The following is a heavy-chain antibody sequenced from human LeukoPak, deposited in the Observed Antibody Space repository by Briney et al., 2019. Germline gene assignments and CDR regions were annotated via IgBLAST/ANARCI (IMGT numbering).Heavy chain of an antibody. CDR1: GYTFTGYY. CDR2: INPSGGST. J-gene: IGHJ4*02. CDR3: ARENPAMVLFFDY. Sequence: ASVTVSCKASGYTFTGYYMHWVRQPPGQGLEWMGIINPSGGSTSYAQKFKGRVTMTRDTSTSTVYMELSSLRSEDTAVYYCARENPAMVLFFDYWGQGTLVTVSS. D-gene: IGHD5-18*01. V-gene: IGHV1-46*01.